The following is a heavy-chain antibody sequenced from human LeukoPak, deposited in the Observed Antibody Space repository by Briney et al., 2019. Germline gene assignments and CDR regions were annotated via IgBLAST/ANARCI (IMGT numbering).Heavy chain of an antibody. J-gene: IGHJ6*02. D-gene: IGHD4/OR15-4a*01. CDR2: INPQKRDT. CDR1: GYTFSSYG. Sequence: SVKVSCKASGYTFSSYGINWVRLAPGRGPEWMASINPQKRDTHYAQNFQGRVTVTAGTSTNTAYMELRSLRSDDTAIYYCARRKYGADYNGMDVWGQGTTVTVSS. V-gene: IGHV1-18*01. CDR3: ARRKYGADYNGMDV.